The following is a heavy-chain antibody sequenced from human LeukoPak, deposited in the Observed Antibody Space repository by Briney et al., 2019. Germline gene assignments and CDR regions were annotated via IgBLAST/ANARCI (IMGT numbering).Heavy chain of an antibody. D-gene: IGHD3-3*01. Sequence: GGSLRLSCAASGFTFSNYWMSWVRQAPGKGLEWVSAISGSGGSTYYADSVKGRFTISRDNSKNTLYLQMNSLRAEDTAVYYCAKGVNDFWSGYDYWGQGTLVTVSS. V-gene: IGHV3-23*01. J-gene: IGHJ4*02. CDR2: ISGSGGST. CDR1: GFTFSNYW. CDR3: AKGVNDFWSGYDY.